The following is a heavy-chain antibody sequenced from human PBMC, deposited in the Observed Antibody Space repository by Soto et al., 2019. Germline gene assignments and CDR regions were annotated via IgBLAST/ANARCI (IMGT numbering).Heavy chain of an antibody. CDR3: AREGHRGYYYYGMDV. D-gene: IGHD2-21*01. CDR2: INPNSGST. V-gene: IGHV1-2*02. CDR1: GYTFTGYY. J-gene: IGHJ6*02. Sequence: ASVKVSCKASGYTFTGYYMHWVRQAPGQGLEWMGWINPNSGSTNYAQKFQGRVTMTRDTSISTAYMELSRLRSDDTAVYYCAREGHRGYYYYGMDVWGQGTTVTVSS.